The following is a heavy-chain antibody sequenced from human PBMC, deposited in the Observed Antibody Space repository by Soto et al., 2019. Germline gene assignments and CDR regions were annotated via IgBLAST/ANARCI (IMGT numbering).Heavy chain of an antibody. CDR2: ISGSGGST. D-gene: IGHD2-15*01. J-gene: IGHJ4*02. V-gene: IGHV3-23*01. CDR3: AVAQDIVVVVAAFTLVDY. CDR1: GFTFSSYA. Sequence: GSLRLSCAASGFTFSSYAMSWVRQAPGKGLEWVSAISGSGGSTYYAGSVKGRFTISRDNSKNTLYLQMNSLRAEDTAVYYCAVAQDIVVVVAAFTLVDYWGQGTLVTVSS.